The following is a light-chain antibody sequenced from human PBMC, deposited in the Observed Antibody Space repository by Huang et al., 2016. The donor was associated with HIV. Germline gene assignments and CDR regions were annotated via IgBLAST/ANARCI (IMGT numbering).Light chain of an antibody. CDR2: WAS. J-gene: IGKJ3*01. V-gene: IGKV4-1*01. CDR1: QSVLYSSNNKNY. Sequence: DIVMTQSPDSLAVSLGERATINCKNSQSVLYSSNNKNYLAWYQQKPVQPPKRRICWASTREFGVPDRFSGSGSVTDFTLTISSLQAEDVAVYYCQQYYSTPPVTFGPGTKVDIK. CDR3: QQYYSTPPVT.